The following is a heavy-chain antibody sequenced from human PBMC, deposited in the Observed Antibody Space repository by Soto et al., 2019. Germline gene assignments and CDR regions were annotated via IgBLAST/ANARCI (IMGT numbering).Heavy chain of an antibody. J-gene: IGHJ5*02. CDR2: VYYSGST. V-gene: IGHV4-59*12. D-gene: IGHD4-17*01. CDR1: GASISSYY. Sequence: SETLSLTCTVSGASISSYYWSWIRQPPGKGLEWIGYVYYSGSTNYNPSLKSRVTISVDNAKNTLYLQLNSLGAEDTAVYYCARDRADMVTDYHPMFDLWGQGALVTVSS. CDR3: ARDRADMVTDYHPMFDL.